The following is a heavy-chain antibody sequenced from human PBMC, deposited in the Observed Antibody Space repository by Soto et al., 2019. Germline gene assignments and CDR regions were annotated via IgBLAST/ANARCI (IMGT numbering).Heavy chain of an antibody. J-gene: IGHJ3*02. CDR1: GFTFSSYG. CDR3: AIGSGWFRDAFDI. V-gene: IGHV3-33*01. D-gene: IGHD6-19*01. Sequence: PGGSLRLSCAASGFTFSSYGMHWVRQAPGKGLEWVAVIWYDGSNKYYADSVKGRFTISRDNSKNTLYLQMNSLRAEDTSVYYCAIGSGWFRDAFDIWGQGTMVTVSS. CDR2: IWYDGSNK.